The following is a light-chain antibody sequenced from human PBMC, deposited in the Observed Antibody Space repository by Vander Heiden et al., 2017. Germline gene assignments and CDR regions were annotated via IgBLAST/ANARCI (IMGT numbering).Light chain of an antibody. CDR1: SSDVGAYNF. V-gene: IGLV2-14*03. J-gene: IGLJ2*01. CDR2: DVS. CDR3: ASYTTSRTLI. Sequence: QSALTHPASVSGSPGPSITLSCTGTSSDVGAYNFVSWYQQHTGQVPKLMIYDVSNRPSGVSNRFSGSKSGNTASLTISGLQAEDEADYYCASYTTSRTLIFGGGTKVTVL.